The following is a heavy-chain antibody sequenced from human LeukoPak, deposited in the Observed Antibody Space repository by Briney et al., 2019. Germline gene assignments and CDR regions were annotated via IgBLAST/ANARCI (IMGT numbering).Heavy chain of an antibody. CDR2: INWNSGSI. D-gene: IGHD3-22*01. V-gene: IGHV3-9*01. Sequence: PGGSLRLSCAGSGFTFDDYAMHWVRQAPGKGLEWVSGINWNSGSIDYADSVKGRFTISRDNAKNSLYLQMNSQRAEDTALYYCAKSPKDSGYYEPIDYWGQGTLVTVSS. CDR1: GFTFDDYA. CDR3: AKSPKDSGYYEPIDY. J-gene: IGHJ4*02.